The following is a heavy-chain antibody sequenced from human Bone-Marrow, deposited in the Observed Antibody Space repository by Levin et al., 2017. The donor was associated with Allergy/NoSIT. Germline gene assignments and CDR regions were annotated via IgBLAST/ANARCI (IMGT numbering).Heavy chain of an antibody. Sequence: GESLKISCKASGYTFTSYAMNWVRQAPGQGLEWMGWINTNTGNPTYAQGFTGRFVFSLDTSVSTAYLQICSLKAEDTAVYYCARGANSYGYGWFDPWGQGTLVTVSS. CDR3: ARGANSYGYGWFDP. D-gene: IGHD5-18*01. J-gene: IGHJ5*02. V-gene: IGHV7-4-1*01. CDR1: GYTFTSYA. CDR2: INTNTGNP.